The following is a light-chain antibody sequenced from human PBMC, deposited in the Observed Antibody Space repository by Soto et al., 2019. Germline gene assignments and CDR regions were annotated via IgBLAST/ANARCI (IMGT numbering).Light chain of an antibody. Sequence: EIVMTQSPATLSVSPGERATISCRASQSVGSNLAWYQQKPGQAPRLLIYGASTRATGIPARFSGSGSGTEFTLTISRLQSEDFAIYFCQQYNNWPPDRTFGQGTKVEIK. V-gene: IGKV3-15*01. CDR2: GAS. CDR1: QSVGSN. J-gene: IGKJ1*01. CDR3: QQYNNWPPDRT.